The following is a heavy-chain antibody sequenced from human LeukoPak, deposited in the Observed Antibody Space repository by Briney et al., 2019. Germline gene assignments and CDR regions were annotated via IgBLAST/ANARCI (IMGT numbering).Heavy chain of an antibody. D-gene: IGHD3-3*01. CDR3: AREVGGVLEWLPKGANYFDY. V-gene: IGHV4-61*02. Sequence: PSQTLSLTCTVSGGSISSGSYYWSWIRQPAGKGLEWIGRIYTSGSTNYNPSLKSRVTISVDTSKNQFSLKLSSVTAADTAVYYCAREVGGVLEWLPKGANYFDYWGQGTLVTVSS. J-gene: IGHJ4*02. CDR2: IYTSGST. CDR1: GGSISSGSYY.